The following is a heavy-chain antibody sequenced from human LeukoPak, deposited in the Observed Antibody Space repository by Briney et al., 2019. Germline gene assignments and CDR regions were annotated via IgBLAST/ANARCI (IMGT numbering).Heavy chain of an antibody. D-gene: IGHD3-10*01. CDR2: IYTSGST. J-gene: IGHJ6*02. V-gene: IGHV4-4*07. CDR1: GGSISSYY. CDR3: ARGLWCGESVPYYYYGMDV. Sequence: PSETLSLTCTVSGGSISSYYWSWIRQPAGKGLEWIGRIYTSGSTNYNPSLKSRVTMSVDTSKNQFSLKLSSVTAADTAVYYCARGLWCGESVPYYYYGMDVWGQGTTVTVSS.